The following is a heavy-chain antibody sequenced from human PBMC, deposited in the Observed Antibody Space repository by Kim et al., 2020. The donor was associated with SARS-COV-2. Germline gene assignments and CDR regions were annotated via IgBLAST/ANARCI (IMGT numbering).Heavy chain of an antibody. V-gene: IGHV3-30*04. Sequence: GGSLRLSCAASGFTSNSNAMHWVRQAPGKGLEWVAVISSDGSDIYYADSVKGRFTISRDNYKRVLDLQMDSLRAEDTAVYYCARDLLPLANPAPLGFRCYYGMDVWGQGTTVTVSS. D-gene: IGHD2-15*01. J-gene: IGHJ6*02. CDR1: GFTSNSNA. CDR3: ARDLLPLANPAPLGFRCYYGMDV. CDR2: ISSDGSDI.